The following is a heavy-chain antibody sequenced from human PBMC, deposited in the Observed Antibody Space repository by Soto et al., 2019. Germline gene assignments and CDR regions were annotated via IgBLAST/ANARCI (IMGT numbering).Heavy chain of an antibody. Sequence: ASVKVSCKTSGYTFTSYDINWVRQAPGQGLEWVGWMNTNSDDTRSAQKFRGRLTLTRDKSMRAVYMELSNLRPDDSAVYYCAREWSAAGHFYGMDVWGQGTTVTV. J-gene: IGHJ6*02. CDR3: AREWSAAGHFYGMDV. CDR1: GYTFTSYD. V-gene: IGHV1-8*01. D-gene: IGHD6-13*01. CDR2: MNTNSDDT.